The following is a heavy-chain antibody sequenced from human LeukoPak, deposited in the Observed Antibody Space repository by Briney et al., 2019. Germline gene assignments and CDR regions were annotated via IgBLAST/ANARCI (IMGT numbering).Heavy chain of an antibody. J-gene: IGHJ4*02. Sequence: GGSLRLSCSTSGFSFSTYAMGWVRQAPGKGLEWVSYISSGSSSIFYADSVKGRFTISRDNSKNSLYLQMNSLRVEDTAVYYCARGGIAARFAYWGQGALVTVSS. CDR2: ISSGSSSI. CDR3: ARGGIAARFAY. D-gene: IGHD6-6*01. V-gene: IGHV3-48*04. CDR1: GFSFSTYA.